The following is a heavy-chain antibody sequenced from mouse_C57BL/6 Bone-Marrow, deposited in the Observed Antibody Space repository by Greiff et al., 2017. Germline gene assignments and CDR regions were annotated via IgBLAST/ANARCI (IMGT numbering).Heavy chain of an antibody. J-gene: IGHJ4*01. CDR3: ARGGYGPRY. V-gene: IGHV5-4*01. CDR2: ISDGGSYT. D-gene: IGHD1-1*01. CDR1: GFTFSSYA. Sequence: EVQLVESGGGLVKPGGSLKLSCAASGFTFSSYAMSWVRQTPEKRLEWVATISDGGSYTYYPDNVKGRFTISRDNAKNNLYLQMSHLKSEDTAMYYCARGGYGPRYWGQGTSVTVSS.